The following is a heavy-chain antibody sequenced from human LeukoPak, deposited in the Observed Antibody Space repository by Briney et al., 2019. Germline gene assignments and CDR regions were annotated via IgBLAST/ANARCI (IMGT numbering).Heavy chain of an antibody. Sequence: PSETLSLTCTVSGGPISSSSYYWGWIRQPRGKGLEWIGSIYYSGSTYYNPSLKSRVTISVDTSKNQFSLKLSSVTAADTAVYYCARRLSSSSIGWFDPWGQGTLVTVSS. CDR1: GGPISSSSYY. D-gene: IGHD6-6*01. V-gene: IGHV4-39*01. CDR2: IYYSGST. CDR3: ARRLSSSSIGWFDP. J-gene: IGHJ5*02.